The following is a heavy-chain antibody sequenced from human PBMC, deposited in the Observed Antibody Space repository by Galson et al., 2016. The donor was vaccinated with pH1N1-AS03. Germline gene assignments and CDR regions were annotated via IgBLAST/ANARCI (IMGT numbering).Heavy chain of an antibody. CDR2: IYWDDDK. D-gene: IGHD2/OR15-2a*01. V-gene: IGHV2-5*02. CDR3: TRSRYYNTNLYYFDY. Sequence: PALVKPTQTLTLTCAFSGFSLATSGVGVGWIRQPPGKALEWHALIYWDDDKLYNPSLKSRLTVTKDTSKNLVVLTLTDMDPVDTATYFCTRSRYYNTNLYYFDYWGQGTLVTVSS. CDR1: GFSLATSGVG. J-gene: IGHJ4*02.